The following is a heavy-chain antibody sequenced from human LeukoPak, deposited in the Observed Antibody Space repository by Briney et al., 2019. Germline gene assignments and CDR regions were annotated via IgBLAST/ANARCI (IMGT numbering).Heavy chain of an antibody. Sequence: RWASVKVSCKASGYTFTSHYMHWVRQAPGQGLEWMGIINPSGGSTSYAQKFQGRVTMTRDMSTSTVYMELSSLRSEDTAVYYCATDGIPGATTTLDYWGQGTLVTVSS. CDR1: GYTFTSHY. J-gene: IGHJ4*02. D-gene: IGHD1-26*01. CDR3: ATDGIPGATTTLDY. CDR2: INPSGGST. V-gene: IGHV1-46*01.